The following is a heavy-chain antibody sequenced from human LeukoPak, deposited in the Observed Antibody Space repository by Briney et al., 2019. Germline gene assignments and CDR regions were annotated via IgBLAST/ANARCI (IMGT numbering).Heavy chain of an antibody. CDR3: ARDHSTGWDFDY. CDR1: GYSISSDCY. CDR2: MYHSGDT. V-gene: IGHV4-38-2*02. J-gene: IGHJ4*02. Sequence: SETLSLTCTVSGYSISSDCYWAWIRQPPGKGLEWIGSMYHSGDTHYNPSLKSRVTISVDMPKNQFSLKLTSVTAADTAVYCCARDHSTGWDFDYWGQGTLVTVSS. D-gene: IGHD6-25*01.